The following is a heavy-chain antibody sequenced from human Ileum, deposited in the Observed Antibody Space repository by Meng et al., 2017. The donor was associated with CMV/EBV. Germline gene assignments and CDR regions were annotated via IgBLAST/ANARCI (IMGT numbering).Heavy chain of an antibody. Sequence: GGSLRLSCAASGFTFSSYWMHWVRQVPGKGMVWVSRLTNDGRTTYADSVKGRFTISRDDATSTLYLQMNSLRAEDTAVYYCARDGSYNFDYWGQGTLVTSPQ. CDR2: LTNDGRT. CDR3: ARDGSYNFDY. J-gene: IGHJ4*02. CDR1: GFTFSSYW. V-gene: IGHV3-74*03. D-gene: IGHD1-26*01.